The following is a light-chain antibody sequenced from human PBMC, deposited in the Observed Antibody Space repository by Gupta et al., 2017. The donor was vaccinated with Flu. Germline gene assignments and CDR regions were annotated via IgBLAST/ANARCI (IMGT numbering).Light chain of an antibody. V-gene: IGLV2-14*01. CDR3: SSYTNTNTLVV. CDR2: EVN. J-gene: IGLJ2*01. CDR1: SSDIGTYKY. Sequence: QSALTQPASVSGSPGQSITISCTGTSSDIGTYKYVSWYQQHPGKAPELMIFEVNNRPSGVSTRFSGSKSGNTASLTIPGLQAEDEAVYFCSSYTNTNTLVVFGGAPKPAV.